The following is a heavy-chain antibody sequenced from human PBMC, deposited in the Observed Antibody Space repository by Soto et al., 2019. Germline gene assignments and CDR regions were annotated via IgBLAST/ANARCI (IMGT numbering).Heavy chain of an antibody. CDR2: ISYDGSNK. CDR3: AKDYAALEYYFDY. V-gene: IGHV3-30*18. Sequence: SLRLSCAASGFTFSSYGMHWVRQAPGKGLEWVAVISYDGSNKYYADSVKGRFTIPRDNSKNTLYLQMNSLRAEDTAVYYCAKDYAALEYYFDYWGQGTLVTVSS. D-gene: IGHD3-16*01. J-gene: IGHJ4*02. CDR1: GFTFSSYG.